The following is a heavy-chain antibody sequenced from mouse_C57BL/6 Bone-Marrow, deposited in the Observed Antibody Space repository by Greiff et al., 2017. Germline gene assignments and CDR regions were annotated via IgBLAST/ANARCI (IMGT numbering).Heavy chain of an antibody. V-gene: IGHV1-80*01. J-gene: IGHJ1*03. CDR3: ARYDYYVWYFDV. CDR1: GYAFSSYW. CDR2: IYPGDGDT. D-gene: IGHD2-1*01. Sequence: VQLQQSGAELVKPGASVKISCKASGYAFSSYWINWVKQRPGKGLEWIGQIYPGDGDTTYNGKFKGKATLTADKSSSTAYMQLSCLTSEDSAVYFCARYDYYVWYFDVWGTGTTVTVSS.